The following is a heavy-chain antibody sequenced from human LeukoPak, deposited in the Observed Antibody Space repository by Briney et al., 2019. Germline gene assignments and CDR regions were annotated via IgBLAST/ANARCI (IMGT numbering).Heavy chain of an antibody. V-gene: IGHV4-39*01. CDR1: GGSTSSISYS. D-gene: IGHD3-3*01. Sequence: PSETLSLTCTLSGGSTSSISYSWGWSRQPPGKGLEWVGGIYYSGRTCYNPSLKRRVILSVDRFKNQFSLKLSSVTAADTAVYYCARRQYDFWSGYPRPFDYWGQGALVTVSS. CDR2: IYYSGRT. J-gene: IGHJ4*02. CDR3: ARRQYDFWSGYPRPFDY.